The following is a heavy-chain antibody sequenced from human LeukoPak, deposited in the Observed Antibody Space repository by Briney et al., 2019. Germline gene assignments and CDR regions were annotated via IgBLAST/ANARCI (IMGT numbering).Heavy chain of an antibody. Sequence: GGSLRLSCTASGFTFGDYGMSWFRQAPGKGLEWVGFIRSKSYGGTTEYAASVKGRFTISRDDSKSIGYLQMNSLRAEDTAVYYCANPKPGVVVTAIDFWGQGTLVTVSS. J-gene: IGHJ4*02. CDR1: GFTFGDYG. CDR3: ANPKPGVVVTAIDF. D-gene: IGHD2-21*02. CDR2: IRSKSYGGTT. V-gene: IGHV3-49*03.